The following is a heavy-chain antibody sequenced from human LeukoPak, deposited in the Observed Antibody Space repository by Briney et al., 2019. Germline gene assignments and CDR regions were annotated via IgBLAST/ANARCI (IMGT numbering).Heavy chain of an antibody. Sequence: GASVKVSCKASGYIFGGYYIHWVRQAPGQGLEWMGWINPNSGGTNYAQKLQGRVTMTTDTSTSTAYMELRSLRSDDTAVYYCAKVVEYSSLSPPGSVWGQGTLVTVSS. CDR2: INPNSGGT. CDR1: GYIFGGYY. J-gene: IGHJ4*02. D-gene: IGHD6-6*01. CDR3: AKVVEYSSLSPPGSV. V-gene: IGHV1-2*02.